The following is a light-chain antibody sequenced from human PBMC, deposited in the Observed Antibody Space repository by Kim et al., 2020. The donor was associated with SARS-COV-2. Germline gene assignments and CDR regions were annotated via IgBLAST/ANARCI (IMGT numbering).Light chain of an antibody. V-gene: IGLV1-36*01. CDR2: YDD. CDR1: SSNVGDNA. CDR3: AAWDDSLNAYV. Sequence: QSVLTQPPSVSEDPRQRVTISCSGSSSNVGDNAVNWYQQFPGKAPKLLIYYDDLLPSGVSDRFSGSKSGTSASLAISGLQSEDEADYYCAAWDDSLNAYVFGTGTKVTVL. J-gene: IGLJ1*01.